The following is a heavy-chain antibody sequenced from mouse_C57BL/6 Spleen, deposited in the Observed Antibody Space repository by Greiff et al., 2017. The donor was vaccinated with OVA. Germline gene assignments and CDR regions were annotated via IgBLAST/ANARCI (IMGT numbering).Heavy chain of an antibody. V-gene: IGHV3-8*01. CDR1: GYSITSDY. Sequence: EVQLVESGPGLAKPSQTLSLTCSVTGYSITSDYWNWIRKFPGTKLEYMGYISYSGSTYSNPSLKSRISITRDTSKNQYYRQLNSVTTEDTATYYCARRPYYGSSYDYVDYWGQGTTLTVSS. D-gene: IGHD1-1*01. CDR3: ARRPYYGSSYDYVDY. J-gene: IGHJ2*01. CDR2: ISYSGST.